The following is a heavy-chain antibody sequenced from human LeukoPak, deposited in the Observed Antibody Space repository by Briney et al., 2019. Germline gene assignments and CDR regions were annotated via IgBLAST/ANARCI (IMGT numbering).Heavy chain of an antibody. D-gene: IGHD1-14*01. CDR1: GGSISSYY. CDR3: ARDIPGSDAFDI. V-gene: IGHV4-59*01. Sequence: SETLSLTCTVSGGSISSYYWSWIRQPPGKGLEWIGYIYYSGGTNYNPSLKSRVTISVDTSKNQFSLKLSSVTAADTAVYYCARDIPGSDAFDIWGQGTMVTVSS. J-gene: IGHJ3*02. CDR2: IYYSGGT.